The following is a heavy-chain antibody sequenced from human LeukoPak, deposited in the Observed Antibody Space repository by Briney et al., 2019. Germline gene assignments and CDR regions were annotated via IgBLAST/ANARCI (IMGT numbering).Heavy chain of an antibody. CDR1: GYRFTSYW. Sequence: GESLKISCKGSGYRFTSYWIGWVRPMPGKGLEWMGIIYPGDSDTRYSPSFQGQVTISADKSISTAYLQWSSLKASDTAMYYCASRNYDFWSGSGYYYYYMDVWGKGTTVTVSS. J-gene: IGHJ6*03. D-gene: IGHD3-3*01. CDR2: IYPGDSDT. CDR3: ASRNYDFWSGSGYYYYYMDV. V-gene: IGHV5-51*01.